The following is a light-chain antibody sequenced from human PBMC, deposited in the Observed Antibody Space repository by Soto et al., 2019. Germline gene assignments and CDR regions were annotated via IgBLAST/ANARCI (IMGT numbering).Light chain of an antibody. CDR1: SSDVGRHSA. V-gene: IGLV2-14*03. CDR2: DVS. J-gene: IGLJ1*01. CDR3: SSYRVGGSYV. Sequence: QSALTQPASVSGSPGQSITISCSGTSSDVGRHSAVSWYQQHPGKVPQLMIYDVSIRPSGMSDRLSASKSGNMASLTISGLQAEDEADYYCSSYRVGGSYVFGTGTKVTVL.